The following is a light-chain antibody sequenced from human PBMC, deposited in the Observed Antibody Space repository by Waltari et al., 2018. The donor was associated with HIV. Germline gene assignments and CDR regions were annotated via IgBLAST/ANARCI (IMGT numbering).Light chain of an antibody. CDR3: QQRSNWLT. CDR2: DAS. CDR1: QGVSSY. Sequence: EIVLTQSPATLSLSPGERATLSCRASQGVSSYLAWYQQKPGQAPRLLIYDASNRATGIPARFSGSGPGTDFTLTISSLEPEDFAVYYCQQRSNWLTFGGGTKVEFK. J-gene: IGKJ4*01. V-gene: IGKV3D-11*01.